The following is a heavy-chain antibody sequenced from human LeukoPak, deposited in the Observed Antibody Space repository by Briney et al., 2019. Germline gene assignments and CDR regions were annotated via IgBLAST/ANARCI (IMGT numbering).Heavy chain of an antibody. J-gene: IGHJ4*02. Sequence: GGSLRLSCAASGFTFSTYSMNWVRQAPEKGLEWLSYISSSSSTIYYADSVKGRFTISRDNAENSLYLQMNSLRAEDTAVYYCARTLLRAPDYWGQGTLVTVSS. CDR2: ISSSSSTI. CDR1: GFTFSTYS. D-gene: IGHD4-17*01. V-gene: IGHV3-48*01. CDR3: ARTLLRAPDY.